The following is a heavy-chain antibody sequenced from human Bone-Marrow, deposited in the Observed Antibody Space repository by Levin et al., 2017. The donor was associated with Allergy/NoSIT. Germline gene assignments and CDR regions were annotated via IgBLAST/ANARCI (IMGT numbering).Heavy chain of an antibody. D-gene: IGHD6-19*01. Sequence: LSLTCAASGFNFDHPAMHWVRQVPGKGLEWVSGISWNSGSIGYGDSVKGRFTISRDNGKNSLYLQMNSLRPEDTALYYCAKDRGVGSSAWYSAFDVWGQGEMVTVSS. CDR2: ISWNSGSI. CDR3: AKDRGVGSSAWYSAFDV. J-gene: IGHJ3*01. CDR1: GFNFDHPA. V-gene: IGHV3-9*01.